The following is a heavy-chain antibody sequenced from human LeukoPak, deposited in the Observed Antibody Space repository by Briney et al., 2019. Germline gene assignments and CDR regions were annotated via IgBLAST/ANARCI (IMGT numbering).Heavy chain of an antibody. V-gene: IGHV3-23*01. D-gene: IGHD3-10*01. Sequence: GGSLRLSCAASGFTFSSYAMHWVRQAPGKGLEWVSVISGSGGTTYYADSVKGRFTTSRDNSKNTLYLQMNSLRAEDTAVYYCAKAGALWFGESLFDYWGQGTLVTVSS. CDR2: ISGSGGTT. J-gene: IGHJ4*02. CDR3: AKAGALWFGESLFDY. CDR1: GFTFSSYA.